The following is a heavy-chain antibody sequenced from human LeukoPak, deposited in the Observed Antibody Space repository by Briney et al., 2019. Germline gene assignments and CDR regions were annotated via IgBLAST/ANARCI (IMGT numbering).Heavy chain of an antibody. V-gene: IGHV5-51*01. CDR3: ARVTTVVTPSYFDY. CDR1: GYSFTTSW. D-gene: IGHD4-23*01. Sequence: GASLKISCKGSGYSFTTSWIGWVRQMPGKGLEWMGIIYPGDSDTRYSPSFQGQVTLSADKSISTAYLQWSSLEASDTAMYYCARVTTVVTPSYFDYWGQGTLVTVSS. J-gene: IGHJ4*02. CDR2: IYPGDSDT.